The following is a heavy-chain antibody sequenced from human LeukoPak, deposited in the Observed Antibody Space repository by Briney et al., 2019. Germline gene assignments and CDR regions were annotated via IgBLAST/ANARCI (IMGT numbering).Heavy chain of an antibody. CDR2: INPNSGGT. CDR3: ATGSGSPEYFQH. D-gene: IGHD1-26*01. CDR1: GYTFTGYY. J-gene: IGHJ1*01. V-gene: IGHV1-2*02. Sequence: GASVKVSCKASGYTFTGYYIHWVRLAPGQGLEWMGWINPNSGGTNYAQKFQGRVTMTRDTSISTAYMELSRLRSDDTAVYSCATGSGSPEYFQHWGQGTLVTVSS.